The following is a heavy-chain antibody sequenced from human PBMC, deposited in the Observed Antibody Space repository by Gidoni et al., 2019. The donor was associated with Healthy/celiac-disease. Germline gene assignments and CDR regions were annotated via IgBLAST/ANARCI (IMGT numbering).Heavy chain of an antibody. J-gene: IGHJ4*02. CDR1: GFTFDDYA. D-gene: IGHD3-10*01. V-gene: IGHV3-43*02. CDR3: AKDTSVLWLGELLY. Sequence: EVQLVESGGGVVQPGGSMRLSCAASGFTFDDYAMHWVRQAPGKGLEWVSLSSGDGGSTYYADSVKGRFTISRDNSKNSLYLQMNSLRTEDTALYYCAKDTSVLWLGELLYWGQGTLVTVSS. CDR2: SSGDGGST.